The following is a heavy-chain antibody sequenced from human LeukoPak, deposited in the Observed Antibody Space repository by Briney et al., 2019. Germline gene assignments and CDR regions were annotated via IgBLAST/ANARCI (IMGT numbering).Heavy chain of an antibody. Sequence: GGSLRLSCAASGFTLSNAWMSWVRQTPGKGLEGVGRIKSKTDGGTTDYAAPVKGRFTISRDDSKNTLYLQLNGLKTEDTAVYYCTTESLYHYDRGYNWFDPWGQGTLVTVSS. CDR3: TTESLYHYDRGYNWFDP. D-gene: IGHD3-10*02. V-gene: IGHV3-15*01. J-gene: IGHJ5*02. CDR2: IKSKTDGGTT. CDR1: GFTLSNAW.